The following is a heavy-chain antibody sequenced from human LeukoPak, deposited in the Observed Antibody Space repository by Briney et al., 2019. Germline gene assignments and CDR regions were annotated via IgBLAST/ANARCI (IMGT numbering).Heavy chain of an antibody. J-gene: IGHJ4*02. CDR3: ARQRGYYDFWSGFDY. Sequence: SETLSLTCTVSGYSISSGYYWGWIRQPPGKGLEWIGSIYHSGSTYYNPSLKSRVTISVDTSKNQFSLKLSSVTAADTAVYYCARQRGYYDFWSGFDYWGQGTLVTVSS. CDR1: GYSISSGYY. CDR2: IYHSGST. V-gene: IGHV4-38-2*02. D-gene: IGHD3-3*01.